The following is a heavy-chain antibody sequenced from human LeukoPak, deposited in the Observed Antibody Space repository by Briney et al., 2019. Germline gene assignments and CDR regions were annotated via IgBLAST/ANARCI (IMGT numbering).Heavy chain of an antibody. V-gene: IGHV1-69*06. CDR2: IIPIFGTA. D-gene: IGHD3-22*01. J-gene: IGHJ5*02. Sequence: ASVKVSCKASGGTFSSYAISWVRQAPGQGLEWMGGIIPIFGTANYAQKFRGRVTITADKSTRTAYMELSSLRSDDTAVYYCARDGRHRYYYDSSGFYGSWFDPWGQGTLVTVSS. CDR3: ARDGRHRYYYDSSGFYGSWFDP. CDR1: GGTFSSYA.